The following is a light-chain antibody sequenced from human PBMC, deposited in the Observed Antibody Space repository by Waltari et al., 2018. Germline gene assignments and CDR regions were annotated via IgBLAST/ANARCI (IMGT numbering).Light chain of an antibody. Sequence: QTVVTQEPSLSVSPGGTVTLTCALSSGSIPTTSYAPCYQQSPGQAPRTLVYKANSRSSGVPDRFSGSILGNKAALTITGAQADDESDYYCALYMGSGIWVFGGGTKLTVL. CDR2: KAN. J-gene: IGLJ3*02. CDR3: ALYMGSGIWV. CDR1: SGSIPTTSY. V-gene: IGLV8-61*01.